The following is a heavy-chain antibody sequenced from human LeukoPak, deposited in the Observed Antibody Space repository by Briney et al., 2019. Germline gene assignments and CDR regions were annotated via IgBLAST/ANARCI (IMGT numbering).Heavy chain of an antibody. J-gene: IGHJ4*02. D-gene: IGHD3-10*01. CDR2: IHHSGTT. Sequence: SETLSLTCAVSGYSITSSSWWGWIRQPPGKGLEWIGYIHHSGTTYYNPSLQSRVTMSVDTSKNQFSLKLSSVTAVDTAVYYCARKENVYYYFDYWGQGTLVTVSS. CDR3: ARKENVYYYFDY. CDR1: GYSITSSSW. V-gene: IGHV4-28*01.